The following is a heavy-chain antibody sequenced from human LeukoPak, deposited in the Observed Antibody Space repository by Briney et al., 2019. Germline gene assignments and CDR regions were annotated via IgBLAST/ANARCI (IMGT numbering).Heavy chain of an antibody. Sequence: SETLSLTCAVYGGSFSGYYWSWIRQPPGKGLEWIGEINHSGSTNYNPSLKSRVTISVDTSKNQFSLKLSSVTAADTAVYYCARVIDIVVVPAAIGYNWFDPWGQGTLVTVSS. CDR2: INHSGST. V-gene: IGHV4-34*01. CDR1: GGSFSGYY. CDR3: ARVIDIVVVPAAIGYNWFDP. J-gene: IGHJ5*02. D-gene: IGHD2-2*02.